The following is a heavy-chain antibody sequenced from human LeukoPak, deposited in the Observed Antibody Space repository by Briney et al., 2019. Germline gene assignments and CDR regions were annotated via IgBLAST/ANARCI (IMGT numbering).Heavy chain of an antibody. CDR3: ARERRDYDSSGYCIDY. D-gene: IGHD3-22*01. CDR2: ISTYSGNT. Sequence: ASVTVSCKASGYTFTTYGISWVRQAPGQGLEWMGWISTYSGNTNYAQKLQGRVTMTTDTSTSTAYMELGSLRSDDTAVYYCARERRDYDSSGYCIDYWGQGTLVTVSS. J-gene: IGHJ4*02. V-gene: IGHV1-18*01. CDR1: GYTFTTYG.